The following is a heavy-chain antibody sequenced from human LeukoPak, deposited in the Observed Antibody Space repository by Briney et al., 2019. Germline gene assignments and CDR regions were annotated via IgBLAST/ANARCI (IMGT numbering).Heavy chain of an antibody. J-gene: IGHJ6*02. CDR2: ISYDGSNK. Sequence: GGSLRLSCAASGFTFSSYAMHWVRQAPGKGLEWVAVISYDGSNKYYADSVKGRFTISRDHSKNTLYLQMNTLTAEDTAVYYCARDYGYYYGSGSYYNHYYYYGMDVWGQGTTVTVSS. CDR1: GFTFSSYA. CDR3: ARDYGYYYGSGSYYNHYYYYGMDV. V-gene: IGHV3-30*04. D-gene: IGHD3-10*01.